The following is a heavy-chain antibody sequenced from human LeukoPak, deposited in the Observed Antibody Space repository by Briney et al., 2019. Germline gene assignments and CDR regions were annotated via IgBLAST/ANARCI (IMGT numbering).Heavy chain of an antibody. J-gene: IGHJ4*02. V-gene: IGHV3-30*19. D-gene: IGHD3-16*02. CDR1: GFTFIDYG. CDR3: ARDAITFGGVIVTWTYYFDY. Sequence: PGGSLRLSCTGSGFTFIDYGINWVRQAPGKGLEWVAVISYDGSNKYYADSVKGRFTISRDNSKNTLYLQMNSLRAEDTAVYYCARDAITFGGVIVTWTYYFDYWGQGTLVTVSS. CDR2: ISYDGSNK.